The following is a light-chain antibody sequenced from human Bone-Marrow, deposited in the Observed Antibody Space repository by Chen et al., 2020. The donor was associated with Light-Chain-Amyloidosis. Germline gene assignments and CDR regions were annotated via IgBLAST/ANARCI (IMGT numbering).Light chain of an antibody. CDR2: GSS. CDR1: QTISSNY. Sequence: EIVLTQSPGTLSLSSGEGANLSCRASQTISSNYLTWYQQKFDQAPRLLIYGSSSRATGIPDRFTGSGSGTDFTNTINRLEPEDFAMYYSQQYGTSPLTFGGGTKVEIK. CDR3: QQYGTSPLT. J-gene: IGKJ4*01. V-gene: IGKV3-20*01.